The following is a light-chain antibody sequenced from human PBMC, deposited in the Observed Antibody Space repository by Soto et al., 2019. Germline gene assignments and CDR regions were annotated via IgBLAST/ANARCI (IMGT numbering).Light chain of an antibody. CDR3: QQYNNWLGT. CDR2: GAS. Sequence: EIVMTQSPATLSVSPGERATLSCRASQSVSSNLAWYQQKPGQAPRLLIYGASTRATGIPARFSGSGSGTEFTLTISSLQSEDFAVYYCQQYNNWLGTFGQGTKEEIK. V-gene: IGKV3-15*01. CDR1: QSVSSN. J-gene: IGKJ1*01.